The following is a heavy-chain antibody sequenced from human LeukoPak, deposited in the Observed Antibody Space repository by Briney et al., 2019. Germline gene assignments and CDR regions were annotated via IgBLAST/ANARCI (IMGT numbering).Heavy chain of an antibody. Sequence: GGSLRLSCAASGFTFSSYSINWVRQAPGKGLEWVSSISSSSSYIYYADSLKGRFTISRDNDKNSLYLQMNSLRAEDTAVYYCARDRYYGMDVWGQGTTVTVSS. V-gene: IGHV3-21*01. CDR1: GFTFSSYS. CDR3: ARDRYYGMDV. CDR2: ISSSSSYI. J-gene: IGHJ6*02.